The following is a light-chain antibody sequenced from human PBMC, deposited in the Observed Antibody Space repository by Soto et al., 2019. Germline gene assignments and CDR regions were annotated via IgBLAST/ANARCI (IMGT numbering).Light chain of an antibody. CDR1: QSVTRNY. Sequence: GLTRSPGTLSLSQGEKSTLXXRASQSVTRNYLAWYQHKSGQAPRLXXYGASSRATGIPDRFSGGGSGTDFTLTISRLEPEDFALYYCQHYQSGHPITFGQGTRLEIK. CDR3: QHYQSGHPIT. CDR2: GAS. V-gene: IGKV3-20*01. J-gene: IGKJ5*01.